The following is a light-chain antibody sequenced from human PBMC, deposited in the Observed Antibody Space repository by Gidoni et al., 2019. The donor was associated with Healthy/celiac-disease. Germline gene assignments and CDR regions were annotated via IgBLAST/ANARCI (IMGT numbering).Light chain of an antibody. J-gene: IGLJ1*01. Sequence: QSDLTQPPSASGSPGQSVTISCTGTSSDVGCYNYVSWYQQHPGKAPKLMIYEVSKRPSGVPDRFSGSKSGNTSSLTISGLQSEDEADYYCSSSAGSNNYVFGTGTKVTVL. CDR1: SSDVGCYNY. V-gene: IGLV2-8*01. CDR2: EVS. CDR3: SSSAGSNNYV.